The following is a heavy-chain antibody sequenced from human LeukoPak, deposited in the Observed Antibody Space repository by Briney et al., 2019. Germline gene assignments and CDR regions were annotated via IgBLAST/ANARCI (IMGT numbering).Heavy chain of an antibody. Sequence: ASVKVSCKASRYTFTSYDINWVRQATGQGLEWMGWMNPNSGNTGYAQKFQGRVTMTRNTSISTAYMELSSLRSEDTAVHYCARGTVTRFLNYYYYYYMDVWGKGTTVTVSS. CDR3: ARGTVTRFLNYYYYYYMDV. D-gene: IGHD4-11*01. CDR1: RYTFTSYD. V-gene: IGHV1-8*01. CDR2: MNPNSGNT. J-gene: IGHJ6*03.